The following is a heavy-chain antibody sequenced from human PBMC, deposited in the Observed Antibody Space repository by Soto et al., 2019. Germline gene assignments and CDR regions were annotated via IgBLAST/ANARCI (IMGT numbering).Heavy chain of an antibody. J-gene: IGHJ6*02. CDR3: ARDGVGGGAAGISYYHHGMDV. Sequence: ASVKVSCKASGYTFTNYGIIGVRPAPGQGLEWMGWICTDTGKTNSPRKLQGRVTMTTDTSTTTAYMELRSLRSDDTAIYYCARDGVGGGAAGISYYHHGMDVWG. CDR1: GYTFTNYG. V-gene: IGHV1-18*01. D-gene: IGHD1-26*01. CDR2: ICTDTGKT.